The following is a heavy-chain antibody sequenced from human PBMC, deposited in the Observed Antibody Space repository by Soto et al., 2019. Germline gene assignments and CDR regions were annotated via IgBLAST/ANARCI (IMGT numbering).Heavy chain of an antibody. CDR3: ARPSVGSMEDY. V-gene: IGHV4-39*01. CDR2: INYSGTT. Sequence: QLQLQESGPGVVKPSETLSLSCTVSGGSISSSSYYWGWIRQPPGKGLEWIGSINYSGTTYYNPSLNIRDTIPSDTSKSQCSLQLSSVTATDTALYDCARPSVGSMEDYWGQGTLVTVSS. J-gene: IGHJ4*02. CDR1: GGSISSSSYY. D-gene: IGHD2-2*01.